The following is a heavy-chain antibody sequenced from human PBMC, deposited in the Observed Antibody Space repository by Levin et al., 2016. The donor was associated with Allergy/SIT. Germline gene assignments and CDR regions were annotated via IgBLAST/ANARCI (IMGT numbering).Heavy chain of an antibody. CDR1: GGSISSDNYY. Sequence: SETLSLTCTVSGGSISSDNYYWSWIRQPAGKGLEWIGRFSTSGNTNYNPSLKSRVAISVDKSKKQFSLKMTSVTAADTAVYFCAVSPSTSVAGIVFFQHWGHGTLVTVS. CDR3: AVSPSTSVAGIVFFQH. V-gene: IGHV4-61*02. CDR2: FSTSGNT. D-gene: IGHD6-19*01. J-gene: IGHJ1*01.